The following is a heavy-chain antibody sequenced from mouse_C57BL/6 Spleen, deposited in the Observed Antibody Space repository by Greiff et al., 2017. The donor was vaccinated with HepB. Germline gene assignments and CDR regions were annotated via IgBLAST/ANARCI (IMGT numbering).Heavy chain of an antibody. CDR1: GYTFTDDE. CDR3: TRRNDGSSYEGFDY. D-gene: IGHD1-1*01. J-gene: IGHJ2*01. V-gene: IGHV1-15*01. Sequence: VQLQQSGAELVRPGASVTLSCKASGYTFTDDEMHWVKQTPVHGLEWIGAIDPETGGTAYNQKFKGKAILTADKSSSTAYMEFRSLTSEDSAVYYCTRRNDGSSYEGFDYWGQGTTLTVSS. CDR2: IDPETGGT.